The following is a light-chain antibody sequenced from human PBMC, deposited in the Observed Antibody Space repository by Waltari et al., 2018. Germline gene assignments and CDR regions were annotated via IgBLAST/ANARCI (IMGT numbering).Light chain of an antibody. CDR3: QQYGSLLT. V-gene: IGKV3-20*01. Sequence: GERATLSCRASQSVSSSYLAWYQQKPGQAPRLLIYGASSRATGIPDRFSGSGSGTDFTLTISRLEPEDFAVYYCQQYGSLLTFGGGTKVELK. CDR1: QSVSSSY. J-gene: IGKJ4*01. CDR2: GAS.